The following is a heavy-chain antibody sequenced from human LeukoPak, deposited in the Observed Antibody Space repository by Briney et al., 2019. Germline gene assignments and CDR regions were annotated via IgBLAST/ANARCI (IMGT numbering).Heavy chain of an antibody. CDR2: INPNSGGT. J-gene: IGHJ4*02. CDR1: GYTFTGYY. V-gene: IGHV1-2*06. D-gene: IGHD1-14*01. CDR3: AGSTSGIAFDS. Sequence: ASVKVSCKASGYTFTGYYMHWVRQAPGQGLEWMGRINPNSGGTNYAQKFQGRVTMTRDTSISTAYMELSRLRSDDTAVYYCAGSTSGIAFDSWGQGPLVPVSS.